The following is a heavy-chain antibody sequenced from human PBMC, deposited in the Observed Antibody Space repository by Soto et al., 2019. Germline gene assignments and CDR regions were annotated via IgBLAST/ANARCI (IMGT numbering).Heavy chain of an antibody. J-gene: IGHJ4*02. Sequence: QVQLVQSGAEVKKPGSSVKVSCKASGGTFSKYPISWVRQAPGQGLEWMGGIIPIFAISRYAQKFQGRITITADESTRTAYMELSSLRSDDTAVYYCARGGDCGDYWGQGTLVTVSS. D-gene: IGHD2-21*02. CDR1: GGTFSKYP. CDR2: IIPIFAIS. V-gene: IGHV1-69*01. CDR3: ARGGDCGDY.